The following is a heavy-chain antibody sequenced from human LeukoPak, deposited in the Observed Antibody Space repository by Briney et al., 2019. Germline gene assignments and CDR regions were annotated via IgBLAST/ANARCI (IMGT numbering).Heavy chain of an antibody. J-gene: IGHJ4*02. Sequence: MPGGSLRLSCAASGFTFSSYRMNWVRQAPGKGLEWVSSISSSSSYIYYADSVKGRFTISRDNAKNSLYLQMNSLRAEDTAVYYCARPRGYSYGPSDYWGQGTLVTVSS. CDR2: ISSSSSYI. D-gene: IGHD5-18*01. CDR1: GFTFSSYR. CDR3: ARPRGYSYGPSDY. V-gene: IGHV3-21*01.